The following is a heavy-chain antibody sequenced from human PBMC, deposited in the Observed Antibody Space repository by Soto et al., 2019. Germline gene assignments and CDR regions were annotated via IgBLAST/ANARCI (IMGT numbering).Heavy chain of an antibody. CDR2: ISSTSNIA. Sequence: PGGSLRLSCEGSGFTFTDYSMLLVRQAPGKGLEWVSYISSTSNIAFYVDSVEGRFTTSRDNAKNSLYLQMNSLRDEDTAVYYCASCYGDYEFPCEYWGQGTLVTVSS. D-gene: IGHD4-17*01. CDR3: ASCYGDYEFPCEY. J-gene: IGHJ4*02. V-gene: IGHV3-21*05. CDR1: GFTFTDYS.